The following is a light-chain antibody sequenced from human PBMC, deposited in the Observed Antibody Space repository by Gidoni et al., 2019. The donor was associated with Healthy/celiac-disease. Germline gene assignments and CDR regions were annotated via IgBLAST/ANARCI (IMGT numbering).Light chain of an antibody. V-gene: IGKV3-20*01. CDR1: QSVSSSY. CDR3: QQYGSSPKIT. CDR2: GAS. Sequence: EIVLTQSPGTLSLSPGERATLSCRASQSVSSSYLAWYQQKPGQAPRLLIYGASSRATGIPDRFSGSGSGTDVTLTISRLDPEDFAVYYCQQYGSSPKITFGQGTRLEIK. J-gene: IGKJ5*01.